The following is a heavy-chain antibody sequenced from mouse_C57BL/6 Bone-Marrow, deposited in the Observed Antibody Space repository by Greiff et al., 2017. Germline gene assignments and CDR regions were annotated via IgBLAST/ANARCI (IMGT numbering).Heavy chain of an antibody. V-gene: IGHV15-2*01. D-gene: IGHD1-1*01. CDR3: ERGAYYYGSPAYAMDY. CDR1: DSEFSPIAY. J-gene: IGHJ4*01. Sequence: QVQLQQPGSELRSPGSSVKLSCKDFDSEFSPIAYMSWVRQQPGHGFKWIGGILPSIGSKIYGEKFEDNATSDADTLSNTAFLELNSLTSEDSAIYCCERGAYYYGSPAYAMDYWGRGTSVTVTS. CDR2: ILPSIGSK.